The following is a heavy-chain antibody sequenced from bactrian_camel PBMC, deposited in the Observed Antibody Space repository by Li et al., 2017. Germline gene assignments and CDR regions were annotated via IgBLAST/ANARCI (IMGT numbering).Heavy chain of an antibody. V-gene: IGHV3S53*01. CDR3: AASVGGCGVGGYIFWRATFGY. Sequence: HVQLVESGGGSVQAGGSLRLSCTASGITTDEADMGWYRQRPGNQCELVAKLSTAGGTDFPNSEIERFTISRNNAKNTAYPQMNSLTPEDSGMYYCAASVGGCGVGGYIFWRATFGYWGQGTQVTVS. D-gene: IGHD4*01. CDR1: GITTDEAD. CDR2: LSTAGGT. J-gene: IGHJ4*01.